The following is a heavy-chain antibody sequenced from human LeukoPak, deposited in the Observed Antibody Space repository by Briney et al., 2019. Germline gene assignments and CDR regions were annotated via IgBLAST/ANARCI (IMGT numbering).Heavy chain of an antibody. Sequence: GRSLRLSCAASGFTFSSYGMHWVGQAPGKGLEGVAVISYDGSNKYYADSVKGRFTISRDNSKNTLYLQMNSLRAEDTAVYYCAKGTYYYGSTESTGSWYFDLWGRGTLVTVSS. CDR1: GFTFSSYG. CDR2: ISYDGSNK. CDR3: AKGTYYYGSTESTGSWYFDL. D-gene: IGHD3-10*01. J-gene: IGHJ2*01. V-gene: IGHV3-30*18.